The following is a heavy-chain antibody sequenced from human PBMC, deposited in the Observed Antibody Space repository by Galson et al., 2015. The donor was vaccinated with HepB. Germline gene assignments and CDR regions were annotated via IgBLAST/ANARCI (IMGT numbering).Heavy chain of an antibody. D-gene: IGHD2-21*01. J-gene: IGHJ4*02. V-gene: IGHV2-5*02. CDR1: GFSLSTSGVG. Sequence: ALVKPTQTLTLTCTFSGFSLSTSGVGVGWIRQPPGKALEWLALIYWDDDKRYSPSLKSRLTITKDTSKNQVVLTMTNMDPVDTATYYCARRVIAINFDYWGQGTLVTVSS. CDR2: IYWDDDK. CDR3: ARRVIAINFDY.